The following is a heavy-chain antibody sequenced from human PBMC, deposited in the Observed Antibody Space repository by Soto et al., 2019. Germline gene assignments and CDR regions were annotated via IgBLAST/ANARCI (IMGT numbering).Heavy chain of an antibody. Sequence: ASVKVSCKASGYTFTGYYMHWVRQAPGQGLEWIGWINPNSGGTNYAQKFQGWVTMTRDTSISTAYMELSRLRSDDTAVYYCARGAVAVAGKVNYGMDVWGQGTTVTVSS. CDR1: GYTFTGYY. D-gene: IGHD6-19*01. CDR2: INPNSGGT. V-gene: IGHV1-2*04. J-gene: IGHJ6*02. CDR3: ARGAVAVAGKVNYGMDV.